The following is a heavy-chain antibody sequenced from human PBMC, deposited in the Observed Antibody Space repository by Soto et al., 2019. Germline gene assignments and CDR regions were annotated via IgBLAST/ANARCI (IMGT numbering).Heavy chain of an antibody. Sequence: VQLLESGGGLGQPGGSLRLSCAASGFTFSSHGMHWIRQAPGKGLEWVAVIPYDGGHQYYADSVKGRFSISRDNSKNTLYLQMNSLRAEDTAVYYCAKLRVLEWEVQESDYWGQGTLVSVSS. CDR2: IPYDGGHQ. CDR3: AKLRVLEWEVQESDY. J-gene: IGHJ4*02. V-gene: IGHV3-30*18. CDR1: GFTFSSHG. D-gene: IGHD3-3*01.